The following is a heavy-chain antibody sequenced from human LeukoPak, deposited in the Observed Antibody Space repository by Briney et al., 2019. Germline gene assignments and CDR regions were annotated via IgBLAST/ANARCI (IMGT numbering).Heavy chain of an antibody. CDR3: ARDQAHYDFWSGYYGGYFDY. V-gene: IGHV4-34*01. CDR1: GGSFSGYY. D-gene: IGHD3-3*01. CDR2: INHSGST. J-gene: IGHJ4*02. Sequence: SETLSLTCAVYGGSFSGYYWSWIRQPPGKGLEWIGEINHSGSTNYNPSLKSRVTISVDTSKNQFSLKLSSVTAADTAVYYCARDQAHYDFWSGYYGGYFDYWGQGTLVTVSS.